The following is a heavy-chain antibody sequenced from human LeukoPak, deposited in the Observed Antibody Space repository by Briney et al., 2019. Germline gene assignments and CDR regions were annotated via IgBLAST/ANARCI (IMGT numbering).Heavy chain of an antibody. V-gene: IGHV4-59*01. CDR1: GGSISSYY. J-gene: IGHJ4*02. D-gene: IGHD6-13*01. CDR3: ARDLYSGSWLNYFDY. CDR2: IYYSGST. Sequence: SETLSLTCTVSGGSISSYYWSWIRQPPGKGLEWIGYIYYSGSTNYNPSLKSRVTISVDTSKNQFSLKLSSVTAADTAVYYCARDLYSGSWLNYFDYWGQRTLVTVSS.